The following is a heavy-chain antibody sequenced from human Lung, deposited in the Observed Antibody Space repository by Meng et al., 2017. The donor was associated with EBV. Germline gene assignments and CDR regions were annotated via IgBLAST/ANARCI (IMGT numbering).Heavy chain of an antibody. J-gene: IGHJ4*02. CDR1: GGSISSGGYS. CDR2: INHSGST. CDR3: AVTRYCSGGSCFNY. V-gene: IGHV4-30-2*01. D-gene: IGHD2-15*01. Sequence: QLHLHESGPGPVKPSQTLSLPFAVSGGSISSGGYSWSWIRQPPGKGLEWIGEINHSGSTNYNPSLKSRVTISVDTSKNQFSLKLSSVTAADTAVYYCAVTRYCSGGSCFNYWGQGTLVTVSS.